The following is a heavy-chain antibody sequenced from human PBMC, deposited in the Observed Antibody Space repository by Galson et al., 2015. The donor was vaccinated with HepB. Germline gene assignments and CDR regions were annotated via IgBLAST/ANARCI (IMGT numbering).Heavy chain of an antibody. CDR3: ANIAFPRGPPDY. CDR2: ISGSGGST. J-gene: IGHJ4*02. CDR1: GFTFSSYA. D-gene: IGHD6-13*01. V-gene: IGHV3-23*01. Sequence: SLRLSCAASGFTFSSYAMSWVRQAPGKGLEWVSAISGSGGSTYYADSVKGRFTISRDNSKNTPYLQMNSLRAEDTAVYYCANIAFPRGPPDYWGQGTLVTVSS.